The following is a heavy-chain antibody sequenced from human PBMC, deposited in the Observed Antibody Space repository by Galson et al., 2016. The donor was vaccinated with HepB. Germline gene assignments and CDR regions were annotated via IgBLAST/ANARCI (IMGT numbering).Heavy chain of an antibody. CDR3: ARGRGSGSFLIDF. D-gene: IGHD1-26*01. J-gene: IGHJ4*02. Sequence: SLRLSCAASGFTFSTYYMIWVRQAPGKGLEWVANIKQDESLKSYVDSVKGRFTISRDNAKNSLYLQMNSLRAEDTAVYFCARGRGSGSFLIDFWGQGTLVTVAS. CDR2: IKQDESLK. V-gene: IGHV3-7*04. CDR1: GFTFSTYY.